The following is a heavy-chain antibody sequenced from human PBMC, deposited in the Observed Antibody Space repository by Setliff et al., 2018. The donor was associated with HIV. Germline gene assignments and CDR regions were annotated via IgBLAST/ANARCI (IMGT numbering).Heavy chain of an antibody. CDR2: MNPNSGNT. Sequence: ASVKVSCKASGYTFTSYDINWVRQATGQGLEWMGWMNPNSGNTGYAQKFQGRVTMTRNTSVNTAYLQISSLKTEDSAVYYCARGPPSQVDYWGQGTLVTVSS. V-gene: IGHV1-8*01. J-gene: IGHJ4*02. CDR3: ARGPPSQVDY. CDR1: GYTFTSYD.